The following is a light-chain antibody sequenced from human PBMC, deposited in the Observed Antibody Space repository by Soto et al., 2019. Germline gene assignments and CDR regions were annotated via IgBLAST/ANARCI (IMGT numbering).Light chain of an antibody. Sequence: DIQMTQSPSTLSASVGDRVTITCRASQSISSWLAWYQQKPGKAPKLLIYKASSLESGVPSRFSGSGSGTEFTLTISSLQPDDFATYYCQQYKSYPYTFGQGTNLEIK. V-gene: IGKV1-5*03. J-gene: IGKJ2*01. CDR3: QQYKSYPYT. CDR1: QSISSW. CDR2: KAS.